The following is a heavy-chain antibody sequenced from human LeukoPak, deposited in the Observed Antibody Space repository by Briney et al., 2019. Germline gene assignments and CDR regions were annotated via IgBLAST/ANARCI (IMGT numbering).Heavy chain of an antibody. V-gene: IGHV5-51*01. CDR1: GYSFTNFW. Sequence: GESLKISCKAPGYSFTNFWIGWVRQMPGKGLGWMGLIHPTDSDTVYTPSFQGQVTISADNSISTVYLQWSSLQASDSAMYYCARRYYYSTEFDTWGQGTLVTVSS. CDR2: IHPTDSDT. D-gene: IGHD2/OR15-2a*01. J-gene: IGHJ5*02. CDR3: ARRYYYSTEFDT.